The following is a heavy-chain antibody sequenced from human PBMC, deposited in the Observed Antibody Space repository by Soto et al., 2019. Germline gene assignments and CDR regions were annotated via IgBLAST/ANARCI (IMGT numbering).Heavy chain of an antibody. CDR3: ARHFEEYSGYDSFGY. V-gene: IGHV4-39*01. D-gene: IGHD5-12*01. J-gene: IGHJ4*02. CDR2: IYYSGST. CDR1: GGSISSSSYY. Sequence: SETLSLTCTVSGGSISSSSYYWGWIRQPPGKGLEWIGSIYYSGSTYYNPSLKGRVTISVDTSKNQFSLKLSSVTAADTAVYYCARHFEEYSGYDSFGYWGQGTLVTVSS.